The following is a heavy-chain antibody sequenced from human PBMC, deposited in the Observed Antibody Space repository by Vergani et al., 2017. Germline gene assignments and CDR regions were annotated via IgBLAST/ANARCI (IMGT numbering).Heavy chain of an antibody. CDR1: GYPFTSYY. Sequence: QVQLVQSGAEVKKPGASVKVSCKASGYPFTSYYMHWVRQAPGQGLEWMGIINPSGGSTSYAQKFQGRVTMTRDTSTSTVYMELSSLRSEDTAVYYCARDVWSCSSTSCYDGYYYYYYMDVWGKGTTVTVSS. CDR3: ARDVWSCSSTSCYDGYYYYYYMDV. CDR2: INPSGGST. D-gene: IGHD2-2*01. J-gene: IGHJ6*03. V-gene: IGHV1-46*01.